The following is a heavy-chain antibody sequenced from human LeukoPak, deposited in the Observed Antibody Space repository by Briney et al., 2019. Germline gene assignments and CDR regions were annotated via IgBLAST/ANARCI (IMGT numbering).Heavy chain of an antibody. CDR1: GYSISSGYF. D-gene: IGHD3-22*01. J-gene: IGHJ4*02. V-gene: IGHV4-38-2*02. Sequence: SETLSLTCTVSGYSISSGYFWGWIRQPPGKGLEWIGSFYHSGITYYNPSLKSRVTISVDTSKNQFSLNLSSVTAADTAVYYCARVTDDSSGYPDYWGQGTLVTVSS. CDR2: FYHSGIT. CDR3: ARVTDDSSGYPDY.